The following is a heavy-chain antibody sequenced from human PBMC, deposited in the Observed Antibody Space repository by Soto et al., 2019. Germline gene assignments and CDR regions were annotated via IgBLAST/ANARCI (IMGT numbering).Heavy chain of an antibody. CDR1: GLTFSRYE. J-gene: IGHJ3*01. V-gene: IGHV3-48*03. CDR2: IHGSATTM. Sequence: SVRLSCAASGLTFSRYEMNWVRQAPGKGLEWIAYIHGSATTMYYADSVKGRFTISRDNAKNSLSLQLNSLRAEDTVVYYCATRSGGGGAFDFWGQGTTVTVSS. D-gene: IGHD3-10*01. CDR3: ATRSGGGGAFDF.